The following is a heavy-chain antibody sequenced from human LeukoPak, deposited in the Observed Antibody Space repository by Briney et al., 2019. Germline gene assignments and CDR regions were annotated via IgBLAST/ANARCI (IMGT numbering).Heavy chain of an antibody. CDR3: ARAGYGDYYGEYFQH. V-gene: IGHV4-4*02. J-gene: IGHJ1*01. D-gene: IGHD4-17*01. CDR2: IYHSGST. CDR1: GGFISSSNW. Sequence: SETLSLTCAVSGGFISSSNWWSWVRQPPGKGLEWIGEIYHSGSTNYNPSLKSRVTISVDKSKNQFSLKLSSVTAADTAVYYCARAGYGDYYGEYFQHWGQGTLVTVSS.